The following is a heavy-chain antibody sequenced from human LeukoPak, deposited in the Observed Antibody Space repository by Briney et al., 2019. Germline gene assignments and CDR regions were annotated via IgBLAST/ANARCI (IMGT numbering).Heavy chain of an antibody. J-gene: IGHJ4*02. CDR2: INHSGGT. CDR3: ASRRSPPRYYFDY. CDR1: GGSFSGYY. V-gene: IGHV4-34*01. Sequence: TPSETLSLTCAVYGGSFSGYYWSWIRQPPGKGLEWIGEINHSGGTNYNPSLKSRVTISVDTSKNQFSLKLSSVTAADTAVYYCASRRSPPRYYFDYWGQGTLVTVSS. D-gene: IGHD1-26*01.